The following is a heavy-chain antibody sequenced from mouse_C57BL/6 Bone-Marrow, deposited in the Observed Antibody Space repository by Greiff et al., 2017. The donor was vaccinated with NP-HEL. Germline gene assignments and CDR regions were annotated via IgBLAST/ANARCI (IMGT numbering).Heavy chain of an antibody. V-gene: IGHV8-8*01. CDR3: ARILIYYGYDGDAMDY. CDR2: IWWDDDK. J-gene: IGHJ4*01. Sequence: QVTLKESGPGILQPSQTLSLTCSFSGFSLSTFGMGVGWIRQPSGKGLEWLAHIWWDDDKYYNPALKSRLTISKDTSKNQVFLKIANVDTADTATYYCARILIYYGYDGDAMDYWGQGTSVTVSS. D-gene: IGHD2-2*01. CDR1: GFSLSTFGMG.